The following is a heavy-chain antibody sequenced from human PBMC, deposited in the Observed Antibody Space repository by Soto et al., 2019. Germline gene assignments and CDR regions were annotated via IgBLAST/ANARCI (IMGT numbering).Heavy chain of an antibody. D-gene: IGHD6-13*01. CDR1: GFTLSSYA. V-gene: IGHV3-23*01. CDR2: ISDSGGHT. CDR3: ARGLRQQMVYWYFDL. J-gene: IGHJ2*01. Sequence: EVQLLESGGGLVQPGGSLRLSCEASGFTLSSYAMDWVRLPPGKGLEWVSGISDSGGHTYYADSMKGRFTISSDISKNTLYLQMNNLRAEDTAVYFCARGLRQQMVYWYFDLWGRGTLVTVSS.